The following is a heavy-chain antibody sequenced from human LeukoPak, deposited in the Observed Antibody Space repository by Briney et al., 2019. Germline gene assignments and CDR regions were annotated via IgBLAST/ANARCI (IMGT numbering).Heavy chain of an antibody. CDR3: AKGHTTYDILTGYLADY. CDR1: GFTFSSYA. D-gene: IGHD3-9*01. CDR2: ISGSGGST. V-gene: IGHV3-23*01. Sequence: GGSLRLSCAASGFTFSSYAMSWVRQAPGKGLEWVSAISGSGGSTYYADSVKGRFTISRDNSKNTPYLQMNSLRAEDTAVYYCAKGHTTYDILTGYLADYWGQGTLVTVSS. J-gene: IGHJ4*02.